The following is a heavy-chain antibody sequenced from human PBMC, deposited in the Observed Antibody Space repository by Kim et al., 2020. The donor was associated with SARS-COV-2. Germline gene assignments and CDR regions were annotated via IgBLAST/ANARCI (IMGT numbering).Heavy chain of an antibody. Sequence: GGSLRLSCTASGFTFGDYAMSWFRQAPGKGLEWVGFIRSKAYGGTTEYAASVKGRFTISRDDSKSIAYLQMNSLKTEDTAVYYCTSDGGYDSYYYYGMDVWGQGTTVTVS. J-gene: IGHJ6*02. CDR3: TSDGGYDSYYYYGMDV. D-gene: IGHD5-12*01. CDR1: GFTFGDYA. V-gene: IGHV3-49*03. CDR2: IRSKAYGGTT.